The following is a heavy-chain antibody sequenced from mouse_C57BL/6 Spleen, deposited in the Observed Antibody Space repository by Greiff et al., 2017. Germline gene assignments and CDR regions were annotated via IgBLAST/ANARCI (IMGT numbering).Heavy chain of an antibody. CDR1: GFSFNTYA. J-gene: IGHJ4*01. CDR2: IRSKSNNYAT. CDR3: VGYGNYYAMDY. Sequence: DAGGGLVQPKGSLKLSCAASGFSFNTYAMNWVRQAPGKGLEWVARIRSKSNNYATYYADSVKDKFTISRDDSESMLYLQMNNLKTEDTAMYYCVGYGNYYAMDYWGQGTSVTVSS. V-gene: IGHV10-1*01. D-gene: IGHD2-1*01.